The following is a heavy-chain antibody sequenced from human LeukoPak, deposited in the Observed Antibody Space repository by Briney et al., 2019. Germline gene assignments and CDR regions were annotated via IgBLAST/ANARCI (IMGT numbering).Heavy chain of an antibody. Sequence: PSETLSLTCTVSGGSISSYYWSWIRQPPGKGLEWIGYIYYSGSTNYNPSLKSRVTISVDTSKNQFSLKLSSVTAADTAVYYCARVSGIAAPFDYWGQGTLVTVSS. CDR3: ARVSGIAAPFDY. CDR1: GGSISSYY. J-gene: IGHJ4*02. V-gene: IGHV4-59*01. D-gene: IGHD6-13*01. CDR2: IYYSGST.